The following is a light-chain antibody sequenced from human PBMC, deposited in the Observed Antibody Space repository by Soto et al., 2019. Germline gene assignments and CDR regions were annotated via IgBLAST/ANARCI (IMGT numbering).Light chain of an antibody. CDR1: SSDVGGYNY. CDR3: SSYTTSNTRQIV. J-gene: IGLJ1*01. CDR2: DVS. V-gene: IGLV2-14*03. Sequence: QSVLTQPASVSGSPGQSITISCTGTSSDVGGYNYVSWYQHHPGKASKLLIYDVSNLPSGVSNRFSGSKSDNTASLTISGLQPEDEADYYCSSYTTSNTRQIVFGTGTKVTVL.